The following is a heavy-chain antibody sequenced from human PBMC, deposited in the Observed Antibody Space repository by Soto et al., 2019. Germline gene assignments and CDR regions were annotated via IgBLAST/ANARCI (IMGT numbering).Heavy chain of an antibody. Sequence: ASVKVSCKASGYTFTSYAMHWVRQAPGQRLEWMGWINAGNGNTKYSQKFQGRVTITRDTSASTAYMELSSLRSEDTAVYYCALGGWFGEYSNYYYYYMDVWGKGTTVTVSS. CDR3: ALGGWFGEYSNYYYYYMDV. J-gene: IGHJ6*03. D-gene: IGHD3-10*01. V-gene: IGHV1-3*01. CDR2: INAGNGNT. CDR1: GYTFTSYA.